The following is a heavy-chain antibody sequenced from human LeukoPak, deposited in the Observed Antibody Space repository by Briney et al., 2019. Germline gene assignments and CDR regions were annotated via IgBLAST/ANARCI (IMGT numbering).Heavy chain of an antibody. CDR2: INHSGST. Sequence: SETLSLTCAVYGGSFSGYYWSWIRQPPGKGLEWIGEINHSGSTNYNPSLKSRVTISVDTSKNQFSLKLSSVTAADTAVYYCARVGLRYFDWPNYAFDIWGQGTMVTVSS. J-gene: IGHJ3*02. CDR3: ARVGLRYFDWPNYAFDI. V-gene: IGHV4-34*01. CDR1: GGSFSGYY. D-gene: IGHD3-9*01.